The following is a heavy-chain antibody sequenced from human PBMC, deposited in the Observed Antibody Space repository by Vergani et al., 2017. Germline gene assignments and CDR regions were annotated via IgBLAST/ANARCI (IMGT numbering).Heavy chain of an antibody. CDR2: IYTSGST. D-gene: IGHD2-2*02. Sequence: QVQLQESGPGLVKPSETLSLTCTVSGGSISSYYWSWIRQPAGQGLEWIGRIYTSGSTNYNPSLKSRVTMSVDTSKNQFSLKLSSVTAADTAVYYCARDKGYCSSTSCYRDYYYYMDVWGKGTTVTVSS. CDR1: GGSISSYY. V-gene: IGHV4-4*07. CDR3: ARDKGYCSSTSCYRDYYYYMDV. J-gene: IGHJ6*03.